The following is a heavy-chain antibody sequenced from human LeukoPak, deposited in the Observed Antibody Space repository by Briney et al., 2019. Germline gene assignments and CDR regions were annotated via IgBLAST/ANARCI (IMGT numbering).Heavy chain of an antibody. CDR1: GYTFTSYD. CDR3: ARAPRPDYFDY. J-gene: IGHJ4*02. CDR2: INPNSGGT. V-gene: IGHV1-2*02. Sequence: ASVKVSCKASGYTFTSYDINWVRQATGQGLEWMGWINPNSGGTNYAQKFQGRVTMTRDTSISTAYMELSRLRSDDTAVYYCARAPRPDYFDYWGQGTLVTVSS.